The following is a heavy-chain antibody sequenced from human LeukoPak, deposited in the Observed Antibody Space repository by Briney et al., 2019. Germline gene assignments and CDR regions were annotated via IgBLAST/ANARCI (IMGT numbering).Heavy chain of an antibody. Sequence: SVKVSCKASGGTFISYAISWVRQAPGQGLEWMGGIIPIFGTANYAQKFQGRVTITADESTSTAYMELSSLRSEDTAVYYCAESQYCSGGSCYESLYYWGQGTLVTVSS. J-gene: IGHJ4*02. CDR1: GGTFISYA. CDR3: AESQYCSGGSCYESLYY. CDR2: IIPIFGTA. D-gene: IGHD2-15*01. V-gene: IGHV1-69*13.